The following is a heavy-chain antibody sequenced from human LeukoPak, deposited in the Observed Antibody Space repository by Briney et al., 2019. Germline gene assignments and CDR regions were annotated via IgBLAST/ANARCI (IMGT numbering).Heavy chain of an antibody. J-gene: IGHJ6*03. CDR1: GGSFSGYY. V-gene: IGHV4-59*10. D-gene: IGHD3-9*01. Sequence: SETLSLTCAVYGGSFSGYYWSWIRQPPGKGLEWIGRIYTSGSTNYNPSLKSRVTISVDTSKNQFSLKLSSVTAADTAVYYCARTILGDYYMDVWGKGTTVTISS. CDR2: IYTSGST. CDR3: ARTILGDYYMDV.